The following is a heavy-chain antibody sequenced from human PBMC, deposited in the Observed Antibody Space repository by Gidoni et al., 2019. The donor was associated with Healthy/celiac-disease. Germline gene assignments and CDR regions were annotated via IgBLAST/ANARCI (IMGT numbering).Heavy chain of an antibody. CDR2: IYHSGST. CDR1: GGSIRSSNW. Sequence: QVQLQESGPGLVKPSGTLPLTCDVSGGSIRSSNWWSWVSQPPGKGLEGIGEIYHSGSTNYNPSLKSRVTISVDKSKNQFSLKLRSVTAADTAVYYCASPNYCSSTSCYGYWGQGTLVTVSS. CDR3: ASPNYCSSTSCYGY. J-gene: IGHJ4*02. D-gene: IGHD2-2*01. V-gene: IGHV4-4*02.